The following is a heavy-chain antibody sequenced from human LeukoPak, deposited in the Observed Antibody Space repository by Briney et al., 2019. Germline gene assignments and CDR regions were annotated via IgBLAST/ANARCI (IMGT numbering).Heavy chain of an antibody. V-gene: IGHV4-59*01. D-gene: IGHD1-26*01. CDR2: TYYSGST. CDR3: ARGVGGSSY. Sequence: PSETLSLTCTVSGGSISSYYWSWIRQPPGKGLEWIGYTYYSGSTNYNPSLKSRVTISVDTSKNQFSLKLSSVTAADTAVYYCARGVGGSSYWGQGTLVTVSS. CDR1: GGSISSYY. J-gene: IGHJ4*02.